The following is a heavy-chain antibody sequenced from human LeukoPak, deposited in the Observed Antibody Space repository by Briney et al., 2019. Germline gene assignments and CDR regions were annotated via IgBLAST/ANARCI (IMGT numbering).Heavy chain of an antibody. J-gene: IGHJ3*02. CDR2: IYDSGST. CDR3: ARHGTSGIHRRPFDI. D-gene: IGHD1-26*01. CDR1: GGSMSSYY. V-gene: IGHV4-59*08. Sequence: SETLSLTCTVSGGSMSSYYWSWIRQPPGKGLGWIGYIYDSGSTNYNPSLKSRVTISVDTSNNQFSLKLNSVTAADTAVYYCARHGTSGIHRRPFDIWGQGTMVTVSS.